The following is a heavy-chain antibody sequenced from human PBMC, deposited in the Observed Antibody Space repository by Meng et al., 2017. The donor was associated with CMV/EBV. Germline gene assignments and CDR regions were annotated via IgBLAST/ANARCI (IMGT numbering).Heavy chain of an antibody. V-gene: IGHV3-30*04. CDR3: AREGHSNSRGLDY. Sequence: ADSGFTFSNYAMYWVRQAPGKGLEWVAVTSYDGRTTFYADSVKGRFTISRDNSKNTLYLQMSSLRPADTAVYYCAREGHSNSRGLDYWGQGTLVTVSS. J-gene: IGHJ4*02. CDR1: GFTFSNYA. D-gene: IGHD4-11*01. CDR2: TSYDGRTT.